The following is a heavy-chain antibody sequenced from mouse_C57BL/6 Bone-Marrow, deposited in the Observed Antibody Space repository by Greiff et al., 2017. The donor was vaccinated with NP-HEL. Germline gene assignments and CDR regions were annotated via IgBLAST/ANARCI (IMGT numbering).Heavy chain of an antibody. CDR2: INPNNGGT. CDR1: GYTFTDYY. D-gene: IGHD1-1*01. Sequence: VQLQQSGPELVKPGASVKISCKASGYTFTDYYMNWVKQSHGKSLEWIGDINPNNGGTSYNQKFKGKATLTVDKSSSTAYMELRSLTSEDSAVYYGAREGIITTVVVPFDDWGQGTTLTVSS. J-gene: IGHJ2*01. V-gene: IGHV1-26*01. CDR3: AREGIITTVVVPFDD.